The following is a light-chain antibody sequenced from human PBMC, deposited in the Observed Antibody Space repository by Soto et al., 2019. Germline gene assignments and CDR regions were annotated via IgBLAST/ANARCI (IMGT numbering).Light chain of an antibody. J-gene: IGKJ3*01. Sequence: DIQMTQSPSTLSASVGDRVTITCRASQSISSWLAWYQQKPVKAPKLLIYDASSLESGVPSRFSGSGSGTEFTLTSSSLQPDDFATYYCQQYNSYSSTFGPGTKVDIK. CDR3: QQYNSYSST. CDR2: DAS. V-gene: IGKV1-5*01. CDR1: QSISSW.